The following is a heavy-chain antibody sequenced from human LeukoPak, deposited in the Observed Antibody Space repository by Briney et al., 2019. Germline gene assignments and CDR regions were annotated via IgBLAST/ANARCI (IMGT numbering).Heavy chain of an antibody. CDR2: LYSGADT. J-gene: IGHJ2*01. D-gene: IGHD3-3*02. CDR1: GFTVATNY. Sequence: GGSLRLSWTASGFTVATNYMNWVRQPPGKGLEWVSILYSGADTYYADSVKGRFIVSRDSSKNMLFLHMNALRPEDTAVYYCARIGDHFHWYLDLWGRGTLVTVSS. CDR3: ARIGDHFHWYLDL. V-gene: IGHV3-53*01.